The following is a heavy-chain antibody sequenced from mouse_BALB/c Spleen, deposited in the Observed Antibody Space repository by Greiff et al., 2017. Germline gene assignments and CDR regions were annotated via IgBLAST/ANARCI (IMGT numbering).Heavy chain of an antibody. CDR3: TREGGSSWYFDV. D-gene: IGHD1-1*01. CDR2: ISSGGSYT. V-gene: IGHV5-6-4*01. J-gene: IGHJ1*01. Sequence: DVMLVESGGGLVKPGGSLKLSCAASGFTFSDYYMYWVRQTPEKRLEWVATISSGGSYTYYPDSVKGRFTISRDNAKNTLYLQMSSLKSEDTAMYYCTREGGSSWYFDVWGAGTTVTVSS. CDR1: GFTFSDYY.